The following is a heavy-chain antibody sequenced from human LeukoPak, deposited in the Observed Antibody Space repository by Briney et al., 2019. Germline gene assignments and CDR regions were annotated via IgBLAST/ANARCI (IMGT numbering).Heavy chain of an antibody. Sequence: SETLSLTCAVYGGSFSGYYWSWIRQPPGKGLEWIGEINHSGSTNYNPSLKSRVTISVDTSKNQFSLKLSSVTAADTAVYYCATLSSPAGPRSRWYSQGDYWGQGTLVTVSS. V-gene: IGHV4-34*01. D-gene: IGHD6-13*01. CDR1: GGSFSGYY. CDR3: ATLSSPAGPRSRWYSQGDY. CDR2: INHSGST. J-gene: IGHJ4*02.